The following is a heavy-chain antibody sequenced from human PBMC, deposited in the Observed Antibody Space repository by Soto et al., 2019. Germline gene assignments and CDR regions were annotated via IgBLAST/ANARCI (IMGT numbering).Heavy chain of an antibody. CDR2: ISGSDGKT. V-gene: IGHV3-23*01. CDR1: GFSFASYA. CDR3: AKWSYLDY. D-gene: IGHD3-3*01. Sequence: GGSLRLSCTTSGFSFASYAMTWVRQAPGKGLEWVATISGSDGKTYYADSAKGRFSISRDTSRNTLYLQMNSLRADDTAIYYCAKWSYLDYWGQGTRVTVSS. J-gene: IGHJ4*02.